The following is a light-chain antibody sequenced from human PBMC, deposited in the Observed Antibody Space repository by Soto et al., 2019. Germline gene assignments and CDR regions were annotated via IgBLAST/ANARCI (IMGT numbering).Light chain of an antibody. CDR3: QQRSNWPRT. V-gene: IGKV3-11*01. J-gene: IGKJ1*01. Sequence: EIVLPQSPSTLSLSPGERGTLSCMASQSISSYLAWFQQKPGQAPMLLIYDVSNRATGIPARLSGSGSGPDFTLTIRSLEPEDVAVYYCQQRSNWPRTFGQGTKVDIK. CDR1: QSISSY. CDR2: DVS.